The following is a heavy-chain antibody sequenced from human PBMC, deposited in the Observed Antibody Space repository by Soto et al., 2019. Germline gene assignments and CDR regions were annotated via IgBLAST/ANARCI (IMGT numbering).Heavy chain of an antibody. V-gene: IGHV4-39*01. CDR1: GGSISSYSYY. CDR2: IYYSGST. CDR3: AKIGGGYAGYFDY. Sequence: PSETLSLTCTVSGGSISSYSYYWGWIRQPPGKGLEWIGSIYYSGSTYYNPSLKSRVTISVDTSKNQFSLNLSSVTAADTAVYYCAKIGGGYAGYFDYWGQGTLVTVSS. J-gene: IGHJ4*02. D-gene: IGHD5-12*01.